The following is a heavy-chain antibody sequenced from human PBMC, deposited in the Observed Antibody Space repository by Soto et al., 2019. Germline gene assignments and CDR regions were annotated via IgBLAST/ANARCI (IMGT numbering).Heavy chain of an antibody. J-gene: IGHJ4*02. Sequence: PVEVTCKDSGYTFTGYYLHWVRQAPGQGLEWMGWISAYNGNTNYAQKLQGRVTMTTDTSTSTAYMELRSLRSDDTAVYYCARAFSGPSTDYWGQGTLVTVSS. CDR3: ARAFSGPSTDY. CDR2: ISAYNGNT. CDR1: GYTFTGYY. V-gene: IGHV1-18*04. D-gene: IGHD6-19*01.